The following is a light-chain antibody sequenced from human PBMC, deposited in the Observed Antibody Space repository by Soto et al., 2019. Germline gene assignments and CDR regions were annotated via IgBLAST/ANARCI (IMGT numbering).Light chain of an antibody. J-gene: IGKJ2*01. CDR3: QQYNSYLYT. V-gene: IGKV1-5*03. Sequence: DIQMTQSPSTLSASLGDIVTITCLASQSISSWLAWYQQKPGKAPKLLIYKASSLESGVPSRFSGSGSGTEFTLTISSLQPDDFATYYCQQYNSYLYTFGQGTKLEIK. CDR2: KAS. CDR1: QSISSW.